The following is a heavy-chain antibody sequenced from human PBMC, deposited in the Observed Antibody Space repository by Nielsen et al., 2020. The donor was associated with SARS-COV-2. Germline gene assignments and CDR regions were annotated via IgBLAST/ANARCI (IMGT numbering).Heavy chain of an antibody. D-gene: IGHD3-22*01. CDR3: TTVYDSSGYYYPFDY. CDR1: GFTFSNAW. CDR2: IKSKTDGGTT. V-gene: IGHV3-15*01. Sequence: GGSLRLSCAASGFTFSNAWMSWVRQAPGKGLEWVGRIKSKTDGGTTDYAAPVKGRFTISRDDSKNTLYLQMNSLKTEDTAVYYCTTVYDSSGYYYPFDYWGQGTLVTVSS. J-gene: IGHJ4*02.